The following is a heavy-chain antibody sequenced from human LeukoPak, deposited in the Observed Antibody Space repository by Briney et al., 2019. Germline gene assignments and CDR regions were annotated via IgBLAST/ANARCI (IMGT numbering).Heavy chain of an antibody. CDR2: IYASGGA. J-gene: IGHJ4*02. CDR3: VRRHDY. CDR1: GFDVNDNF. V-gene: IGHV3-53*01. Sequence: GGSLRLSCVASGFDVNDNFMLWLRQAPGQGLEWISIIYASGGAFHSESVKGRFSAFRDTSKNTIFLQMNNLRAADTAMYYCVRRHDYWGQGTLVTVSS.